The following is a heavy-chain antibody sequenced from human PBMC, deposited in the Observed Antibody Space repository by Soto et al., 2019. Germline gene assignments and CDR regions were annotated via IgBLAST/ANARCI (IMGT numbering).Heavy chain of an antibody. V-gene: IGHV1-18*04. Sequence: QLQLVQSGAEVERPGASVRVSCKAYGYPFSKYGISWIRQAPGQGLEWMGWIKPDNGDTNYAQKFQGRVTMTTDTSSNTAYMELRSLRSDDTAVYYCAISYDSGFDPWGQGTLVSVSS. J-gene: IGHJ5*02. CDR2: IKPDNGDT. CDR3: AISYDSGFDP. CDR1: GYPFSKYG. D-gene: IGHD5-12*01.